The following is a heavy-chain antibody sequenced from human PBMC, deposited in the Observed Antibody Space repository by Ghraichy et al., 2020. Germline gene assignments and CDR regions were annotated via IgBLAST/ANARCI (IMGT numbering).Heavy chain of an antibody. CDR2: IYYSGST. Sequence: SQTLSLTCTVSGGSISSGDYYWSWIRQPPGKGLEWIGYIYYSGSTYYNPSLKSRVTISVDTSKNQFSLKLSSVTAADTAVYYCARARVGRWFGESTNWFDPWGQGTLVTVSS. V-gene: IGHV4-30-4*01. CDR1: GGSISSGDYY. CDR3: ARARVGRWFGESTNWFDP. J-gene: IGHJ5*02. D-gene: IGHD3-10*01.